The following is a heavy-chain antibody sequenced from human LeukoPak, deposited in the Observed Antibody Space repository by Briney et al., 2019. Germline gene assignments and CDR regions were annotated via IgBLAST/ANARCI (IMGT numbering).Heavy chain of an antibody. D-gene: IGHD6-13*01. Sequence: ASVKVSCKASGYTFTSYEINWVRQATGQGLEWMGWMTPNNGHTGYAQKLQGRVTMTTDTSTSTAYMELRSLRSDDTAVYYCARDRTTAADPFDYWGQGTLVTVSS. CDR2: MTPNNGHT. CDR3: ARDRTTAADPFDY. V-gene: IGHV1-8*01. CDR1: GYTFTSYE. J-gene: IGHJ4*02.